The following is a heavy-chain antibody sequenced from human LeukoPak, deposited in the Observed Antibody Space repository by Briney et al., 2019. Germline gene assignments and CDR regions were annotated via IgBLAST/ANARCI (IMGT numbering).Heavy chain of an antibody. Sequence: GGSLRLSCAASGFTVDSNYLSWVRQAPGKGLEWVALFGTRHTHIFYADSVEGRFAISRDNSKNTVYLQMNSLRVEDAAVYYCAARLPLYGMDVWGQGTTVTVSS. D-gene: IGHD2-21*02. CDR2: FGTRHTHI. CDR3: AARLPLYGMDV. J-gene: IGHJ6*02. CDR1: GFTVDSNY. V-gene: IGHV3-53*01.